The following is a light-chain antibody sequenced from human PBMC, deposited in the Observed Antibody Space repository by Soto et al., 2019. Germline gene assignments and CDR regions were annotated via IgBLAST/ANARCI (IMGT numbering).Light chain of an antibody. V-gene: IGKV3-11*01. J-gene: IGKJ5*01. CDR2: QTS. CDR3: HQRQSWPRT. CDR1: QSISGW. Sequence: TQSPSTLSASVGDRVTITCLASQSISGWLAWYQHRPGQAPRLLIYQTSIRAAGIPARFSASGTGTDFTLTISDVQPEDFAVYYCHQRQSWPRTFGQGTRLEIK.